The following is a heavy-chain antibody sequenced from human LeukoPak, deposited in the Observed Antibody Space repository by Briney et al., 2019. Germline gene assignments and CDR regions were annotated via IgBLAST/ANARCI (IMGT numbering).Heavy chain of an antibody. CDR2: MNPNSGNT. CDR1: GYTFTTYD. CDR3: ARGVRRVGATTYNLLGY. J-gene: IGHJ4*02. Sequence: ASVKVSCKASGYTFTTYDINWVRQATGQGLEWMGWMNPNSGNTGYVQKFQGRVTFTRDTSISTAYMELRSLRSDDTAVYYCARGVRRVGATTYNLLGYWGQGTLVTVSS. D-gene: IGHD1-26*01. V-gene: IGHV1-8*03.